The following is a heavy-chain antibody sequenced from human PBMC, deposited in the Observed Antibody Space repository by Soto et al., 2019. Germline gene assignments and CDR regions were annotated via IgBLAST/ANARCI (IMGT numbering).Heavy chain of an antibody. J-gene: IGHJ6*02. V-gene: IGHV4-39*01. D-gene: IGHD5-18*01. CDR3: ARHLVDTAMVFQINFYYYGMDV. CDR1: GGSISSSSYY. CDR2: IYYSGST. Sequence: SETLSLTCTVSGGSISSSSYYWGWIRQPPGKGLEWIGSIYYSGSTYYNPSLKSRVTISVDTSKNQFSLKLSSVTAADTAVYYCARHLVDTAMVFQINFYYYGMDVWGQGTTVTVSS.